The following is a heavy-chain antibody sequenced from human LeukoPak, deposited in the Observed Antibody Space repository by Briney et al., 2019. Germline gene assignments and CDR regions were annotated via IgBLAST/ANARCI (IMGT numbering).Heavy chain of an antibody. Sequence: PGGSLRLSCAASGFTFSSYAMSWVRQAPGKGLEWVSAISGSGGSTYYADSVKGRFTISRDNSKNTLYLQMSSLRAEDTAVYYCVKVSGSDWYYYFDYWGQGSLVTVSS. CDR1: GFTFSSYA. J-gene: IGHJ4*02. CDR2: ISGSGGST. CDR3: VKVSGSDWYYYFDY. D-gene: IGHD6-19*01. V-gene: IGHV3-23*01.